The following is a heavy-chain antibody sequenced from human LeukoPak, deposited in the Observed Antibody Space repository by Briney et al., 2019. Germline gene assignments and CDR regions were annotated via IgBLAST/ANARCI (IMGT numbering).Heavy chain of an antibody. D-gene: IGHD2-15*01. CDR1: GFTFSTYA. Sequence: RGSLRLSCAASGFTFSTYAMSWVRQTPGKGLEWVAAISGDNPGTYHANSVKGRFTISRDNSKNTLHLQMSGLRAEDTARYYCAKAPVGHCSGAFCYHFDSWGQGTLVTVSP. CDR2: ISGDNPGT. J-gene: IGHJ4*02. V-gene: IGHV3-23*01. CDR3: AKAPVGHCSGAFCYHFDS.